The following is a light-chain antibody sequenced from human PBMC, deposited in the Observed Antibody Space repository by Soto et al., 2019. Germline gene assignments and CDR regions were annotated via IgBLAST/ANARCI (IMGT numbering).Light chain of an antibody. V-gene: IGKV1-5*03. CDR2: RAS. Sequence: DIQMTQSPPSLSASVGDRVTITCRASQSISIYLNWYQQKPGKAPKLLIYRASSLESGVPSRFSGSGSGTESTLTISSLQPDDFATYYCQQYNTYSTFGQGNKVDIK. CDR1: QSISIY. J-gene: IGKJ1*01. CDR3: QQYNTYST.